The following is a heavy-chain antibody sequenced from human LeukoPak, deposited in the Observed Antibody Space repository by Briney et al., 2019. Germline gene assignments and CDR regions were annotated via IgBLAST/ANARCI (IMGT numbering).Heavy chain of an antibody. CDR1: GYTFTSYG. V-gene: IGHV1-18*01. Sequence: ASVKVSCKASGYTFTSYGISWVRQAPGQGLEWMGWISAYNGNTNYAQKLQGRVTMTTDTSTSTAYMELRSLRSDDTAVYYCARGGYCSGGSCLYYYYYGMDVWGQGTTVTVSS. CDR3: ARGGYCSGGSCLYYYYYGMDV. D-gene: IGHD2-15*01. CDR2: ISAYNGNT. J-gene: IGHJ6*02.